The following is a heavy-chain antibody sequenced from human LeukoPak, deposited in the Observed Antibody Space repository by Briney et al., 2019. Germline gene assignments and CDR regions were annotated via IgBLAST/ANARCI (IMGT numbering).Heavy chain of an antibody. J-gene: IGHJ4*02. V-gene: IGHV3-74*01. D-gene: IGHD1-26*01. CDR1: GFTFSSYW. CDR2: INSDGSST. Sequence: GRSLRLSCAASGFTFSSYWMHWVRQAPGKGLVWVSLINSDGSSTSYADSVKGRFTMSRDNAKNTLYLQMNSLRAEDTAVYYCARGGANFNDYWGQGTLVTVSS. CDR3: ARGGANFNDY.